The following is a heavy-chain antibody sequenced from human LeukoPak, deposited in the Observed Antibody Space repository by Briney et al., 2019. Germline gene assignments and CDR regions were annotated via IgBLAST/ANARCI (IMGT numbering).Heavy chain of an antibody. D-gene: IGHD4-17*01. V-gene: IGHV3-43*01. CDR1: GFTFDDYS. CDR3: ARDRGDYNHNFDY. J-gene: IGHJ4*02. CDR2: INWDGGTT. Sequence: GGSLRLSCAASGFTFDDYSMHWVRQAPGKGLEWVSLINWDGGTTYYRDSVKGRFTISRDNTKNSLYLHMNSLRTEDSALYFCARDRGDYNHNFDYWGQGTLVTVSS.